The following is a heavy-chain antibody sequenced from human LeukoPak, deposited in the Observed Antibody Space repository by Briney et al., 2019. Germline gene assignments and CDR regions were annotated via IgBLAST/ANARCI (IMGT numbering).Heavy chain of an antibody. V-gene: IGHV4-59*01. Sequence: SETLSLTCTVSGGSISSYYWSWIRQPPGKGLEWIGDIYYSGSTNYNPSLKSRVTISVDTSKNQFSLKLSSVTAADTAVYYCARAYYDFWSGPFQLWGQGSLVTVSS. CDR3: ARAYYDFWSGPFQL. CDR2: IYYSGST. CDR1: GGSISSYY. D-gene: IGHD3-3*01. J-gene: IGHJ1*01.